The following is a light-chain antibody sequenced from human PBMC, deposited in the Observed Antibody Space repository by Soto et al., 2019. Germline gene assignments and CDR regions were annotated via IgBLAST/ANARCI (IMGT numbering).Light chain of an antibody. J-gene: IGLJ2*01. CDR2: DNN. V-gene: IGLV1-40*01. CDR3: QSYDNILSHSV. CDR1: SSNIGAGYN. Sequence: QSVLTQPPSVSGAPGQRVTISCTGSSSNIGAGYNVHWYQQLPGTAPKLLIYDNNSRPSGVPDRFSASKSGTSASLAITGLQAEDEADYYCQSYDNILSHSVFGGGTKLTVL.